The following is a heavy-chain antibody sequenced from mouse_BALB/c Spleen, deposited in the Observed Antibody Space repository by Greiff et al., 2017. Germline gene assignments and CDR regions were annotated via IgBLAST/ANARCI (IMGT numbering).Heavy chain of an antibody. J-gene: IGHJ2*01. D-gene: IGHD2-2*01. CDR2: IDPSDSYT. Sequence: QVQLQQPGAELVKPGASVKLSCKASGYTFTSYWMHWVKQRPGQGLEWIGEIDPSDSYTNYNQKFKGKATLTVDKSSSTAYMQLSSLTSEDSAVYYCASHYGLFDYWGQGTTLTVSS. CDR1: GYTFTSYW. CDR3: ASHYGLFDY. V-gene: IGHV1-69*02.